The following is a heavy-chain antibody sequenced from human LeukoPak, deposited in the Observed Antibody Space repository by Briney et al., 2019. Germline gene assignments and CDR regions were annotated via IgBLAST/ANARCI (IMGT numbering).Heavy chain of an antibody. CDR3: ARGGPSTVVTPGSFDY. V-gene: IGHV3-48*04. CDR1: GFTFSSYS. J-gene: IGHJ4*02. Sequence: GGSLRLSCAASGFTFSSYSMNWVRQAPGKGLEWVSYISSSSSTVYYADSVKGRFTISRDNAKNSLYLQMNSLRAEDTAVYYCARGGPSTVVTPGSFDYWGQGTLVTVSS. D-gene: IGHD4-23*01. CDR2: ISSSSSTV.